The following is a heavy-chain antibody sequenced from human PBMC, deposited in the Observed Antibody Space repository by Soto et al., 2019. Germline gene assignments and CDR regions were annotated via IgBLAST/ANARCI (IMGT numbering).Heavy chain of an antibody. CDR1: GFTLSSYV. V-gene: IGHV3-23*01. J-gene: IGHJ2*01. CDR3: ANGSDTIYTYWYFDL. D-gene: IGHD3-16*01. Sequence: EVQLLESGGSLVQPGESLRLSCAASGFTLSSYVMSWVRQAPGKGLEWVSTISGIGGTTYYADSVQGRFTISRDNADNTLYLPMHSLGAEDTALYYCANGSDTIYTYWYFDLWGSGNPVTVSS. CDR2: ISGIGGTT.